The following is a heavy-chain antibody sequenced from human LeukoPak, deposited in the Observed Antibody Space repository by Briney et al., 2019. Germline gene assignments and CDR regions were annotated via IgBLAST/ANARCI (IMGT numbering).Heavy chain of an antibody. CDR3: ARTFAVLRFLEWLPPTYYYGMDV. CDR2: ISAYNGNT. D-gene: IGHD3-3*01. CDR1: GYTFTSYD. J-gene: IGHJ6*02. V-gene: IGHV1-18*01. Sequence: ASVKVSCKASGYTFTSYDINWVRQATGQGLEWMGWISAYNGNTNYAQKLQGRVTMTTDTSTSTAYMELRSLRSDDTAVYYCARTFAVLRFLEWLPPTYYYGMDVWGQGTTVTVSS.